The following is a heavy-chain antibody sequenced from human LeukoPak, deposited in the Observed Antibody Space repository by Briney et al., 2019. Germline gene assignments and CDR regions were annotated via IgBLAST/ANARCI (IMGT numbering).Heavy chain of an antibody. V-gene: IGHV3-53*04. J-gene: IGHJ4*02. CDR2: IYSGGST. Sequence: GGSLRLSCAVSGFTFTSYAMNWVRQAPGKGLEWVSVIYSGGSTYYADSVKGRFTISRHNSKNTLYLQMNSLRAEDTAVYYCARGGSYYDYWGRGTLVTVSS. D-gene: IGHD3-16*01. CDR3: ARGGSYYDY. CDR1: GFTFTSYA.